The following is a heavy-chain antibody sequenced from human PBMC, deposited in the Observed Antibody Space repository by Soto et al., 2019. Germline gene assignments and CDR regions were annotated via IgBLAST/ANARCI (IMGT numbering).Heavy chain of an antibody. CDR1: GFTFSDYY. V-gene: IGHV3-11*01. CDR3: AGDHTMADP. J-gene: IGHJ5*02. CDR2: ISSSGSTI. Sequence: QVQLVESGGGLVKPGGSLRLSCAASGFTFSDYYMSWIRQAPGKGLEWVSYISSSGSTIYYADSVKGRFTISRDNAKKSLNPEITTPRAEDAAAYYCAGDHTMADPWGQRTLVTVSS.